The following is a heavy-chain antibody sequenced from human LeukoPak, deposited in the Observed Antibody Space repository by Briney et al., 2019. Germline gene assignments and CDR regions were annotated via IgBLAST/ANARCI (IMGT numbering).Heavy chain of an antibody. CDR1: GFTFSSYG. J-gene: IGHJ5*02. CDR3: ARSHEYDSSGYPNWFDP. Sequence: GGSLRLSCAASGFTFSSYGMHWVRQAPGKGLEWVAVIRDDGSNKYYADSVKGRFTISRDNSENTLYLQMNSLRAEDTAVYYCARSHEYDSSGYPNWFDPWGEGSLVTVSS. V-gene: IGHV3-33*01. CDR2: IRDDGSNK. D-gene: IGHD3-22*01.